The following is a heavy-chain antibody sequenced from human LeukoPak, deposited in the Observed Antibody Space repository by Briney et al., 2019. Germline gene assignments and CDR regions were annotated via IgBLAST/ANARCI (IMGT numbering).Heavy chain of an antibody. J-gene: IGHJ4*02. CDR1: GYTFTGYY. D-gene: IGHD3-22*01. Sequence: RASVKVSCKTSGYTFTGYYMHWVRQAPGQGLEWMGWINPNSGGTNYAQKFQDRVTMTGDTSIGTAYMELSRLTSDDTAVYYCARAPMIVVVFPPRLDYWGQGTLVTVSS. V-gene: IGHV1-2*02. CDR3: ARAPMIVVVFPPRLDY. CDR2: INPNSGGT.